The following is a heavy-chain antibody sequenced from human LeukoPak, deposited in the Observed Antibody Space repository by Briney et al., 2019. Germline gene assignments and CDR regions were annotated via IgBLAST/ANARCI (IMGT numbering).Heavy chain of an antibody. CDR1: GGSISSYY. CDR3: ARRSYNSPFRY. D-gene: IGHD5-24*01. Sequence: SETLSLTCTVSGGSISSYYWSWIRQPAGKGLEWIGEINHSGSTNYNPSLKSRVTISVDTSKNQFSLKLSSVTAADTAVYYCARRSYNSPFRYWGQGTLVTASS. CDR2: INHSGST. J-gene: IGHJ4*02. V-gene: IGHV4-34*01.